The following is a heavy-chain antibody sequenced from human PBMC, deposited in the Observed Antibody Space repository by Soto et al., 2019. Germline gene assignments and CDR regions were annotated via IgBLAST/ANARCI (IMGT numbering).Heavy chain of an antibody. J-gene: IGHJ5*02. D-gene: IGHD3-22*01. CDR1: GYTFTSYG. CDR3: ARSNYYDSSGRFDP. Sequence: ASVKVSCKASGYTFTSYGISWVRQAPGQGLEWMGWISAYNGNTNYAQKLQGRVTMTTDTSTSTAYMELRSLRSDDTAVYYCARSNYYDSSGRFDPWGQGTLVTVSS. V-gene: IGHV1-18*01. CDR2: ISAYNGNT.